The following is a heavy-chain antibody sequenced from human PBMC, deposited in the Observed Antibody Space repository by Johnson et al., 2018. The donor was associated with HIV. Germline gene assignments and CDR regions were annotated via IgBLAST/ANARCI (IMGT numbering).Heavy chain of an antibody. V-gene: IGHV3-7*03. CDR1: GFTFSSYW. Sequence: VQLVESGGGVVQPGRSLRLSCAASGFTFSSYWMSWVRQAPGKGLEWVANINQDGSEKYYVDDVKGRFTISRDNAKNSLFLQMNSLRVEDTAVYYCARVKIAFDIWGQGRMVTVSS. CDR2: INQDGSEK. CDR3: ARVKIAFDI. J-gene: IGHJ3*02.